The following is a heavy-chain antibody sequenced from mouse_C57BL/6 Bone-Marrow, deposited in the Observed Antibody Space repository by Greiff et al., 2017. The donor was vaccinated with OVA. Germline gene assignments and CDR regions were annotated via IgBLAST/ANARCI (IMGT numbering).Heavy chain of an antibody. Sequence: QVQLQQSGAELVKPGASVKMSCKASGYTFTSYWITWVKQRPGQGLEWIGDIYPGSGSTNYNEKFKSKATLTVDTSSSTAYMELRSLTSEDSAVYYCTRRVRYFDYWGQGTTLTVSS. J-gene: IGHJ2*01. CDR3: TRRVRYFDY. CDR2: IYPGSGST. V-gene: IGHV1-55*01. D-gene: IGHD2-14*01. CDR1: GYTFTSYW.